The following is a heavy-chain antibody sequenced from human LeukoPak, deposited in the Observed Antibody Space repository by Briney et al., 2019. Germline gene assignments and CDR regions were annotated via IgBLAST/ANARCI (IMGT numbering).Heavy chain of an antibody. CDR1: GFTFSSYG. V-gene: IGHV3-30*18. CDR2: ISYDGSNK. CDR3: AKDQSHRVAVAGRVDY. J-gene: IGHJ4*02. D-gene: IGHD6-19*01. Sequence: GRSLRLSCAASGFTFSSYGMHWVRQAPGRGLEWVAVISYDGSNKYYADSVKGRFTISRDNSKNTLYLQMNSLRAEDTAVYYCAKDQSHRVAVAGRVDYWGQGTLVTVSS.